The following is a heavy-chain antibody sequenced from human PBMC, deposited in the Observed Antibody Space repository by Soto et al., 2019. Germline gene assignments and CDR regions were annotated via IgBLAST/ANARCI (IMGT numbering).Heavy chain of an antibody. CDR2: SSHAGTT. Sequence: QVQLEESGPGLVKPSGTLSLTCAVSGASISSSNWWSWVRQSPEKGLEWIGESSHAGTTNYNPSLKGRVTVSADESKNQISLNLRSVTAADTARYFCARAGYSTAWIFDDWGQGTLVTVSS. CDR1: GASISSSNW. D-gene: IGHD2-8*02. V-gene: IGHV4-4*02. J-gene: IGHJ4*02. CDR3: ARAGYSTAWIFDD.